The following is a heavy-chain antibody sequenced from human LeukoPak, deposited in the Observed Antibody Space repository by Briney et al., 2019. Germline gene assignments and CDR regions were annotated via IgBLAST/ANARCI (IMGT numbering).Heavy chain of an antibody. D-gene: IGHD5-12*01. J-gene: IGHJ4*02. Sequence: ASETLSLTCTVSGGSFSFYYWSWIRQPPGKGLEWIGYISYSGNTNYNPSLKSRVTISVDTSKNQFSLKLSSVTAAGTAVYFCARGGSGYDSFDYWGQGTLVTVSP. CDR2: ISYSGNT. CDR1: GGSFSFYY. V-gene: IGHV4-59*01. CDR3: ARGGSGYDSFDY.